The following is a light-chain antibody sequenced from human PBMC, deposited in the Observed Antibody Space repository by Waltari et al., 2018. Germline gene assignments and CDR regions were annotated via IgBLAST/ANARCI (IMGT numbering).Light chain of an antibody. J-gene: IGLJ2*01. CDR1: ISGVGRYNL. CDR2: EGS. CDR3: CSYAGSSTLV. Sequence: QSALTQPASVSGSPGQSITISCTGTISGVGRYNLISWYQQHPGKAPKLMIYEGSKRPSGVSNRFSGSKSGNTASLTISGLQAEDEADYYCCSYAGSSTLVFGGGTKLTVL. V-gene: IGLV2-23*01.